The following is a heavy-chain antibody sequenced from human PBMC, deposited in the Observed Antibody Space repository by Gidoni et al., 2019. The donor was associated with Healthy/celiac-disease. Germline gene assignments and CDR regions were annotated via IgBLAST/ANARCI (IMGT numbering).Heavy chain of an antibody. D-gene: IGHD6-13*01. CDR2: IYHSGST. J-gene: IGHJ5*02. CDR1: GYSISRGYY. CDR3: AREGAAAGSVLGGWFDP. V-gene: IGHV4-38-2*02. Sequence: QVQLQESGPGLVKPSETLSLTCAVSGYSISRGYYWGWIRQPPGKGLEWIGSIYHSGSTYYNPSLKSRVTISVDTSKNQFSLKLSSVTAADTAVYYCAREGAAAGSVLGGWFDPWGQGTLVTVSS.